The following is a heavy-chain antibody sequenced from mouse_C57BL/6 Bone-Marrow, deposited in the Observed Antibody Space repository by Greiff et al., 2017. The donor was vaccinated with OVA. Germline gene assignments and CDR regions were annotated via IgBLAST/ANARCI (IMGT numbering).Heavy chain of an antibody. CDR2: IHPNSGST. CDR1: GYTFTSYW. V-gene: IGHV1-64*01. Sequence: VQLQQPGAELVKPGASVKLSCKASGYTFTSYWMHWVKQRPGQGLEWIGMIHPNSGSTNYNEKFKSKATLTVDKSSSTAYMQLSSLTSEDSAVYYCAREDFDYYGSSYYFDYWGQGTTLTVSS. CDR3: AREDFDYYGSSYYFDY. J-gene: IGHJ2*01. D-gene: IGHD1-1*01.